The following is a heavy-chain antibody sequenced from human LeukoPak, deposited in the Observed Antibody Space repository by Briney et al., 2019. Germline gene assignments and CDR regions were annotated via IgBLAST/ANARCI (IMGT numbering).Heavy chain of an antibody. J-gene: IGHJ6*04. CDR1: GYTFTSYD. CDR2: MNPNSGNT. Sequence: ASVKVSCRASGYTFTSYDINWVRQATGQGLEWMGWMNPNSGNTGYAQKFQGRVTMTRNTSISTAYMELSSLRSEDTAVYYCAILQSTGGLVDVWGKGTTVTVSS. V-gene: IGHV1-8*01. CDR3: AILQSTGGLVDV. D-gene: IGHD4-11*01.